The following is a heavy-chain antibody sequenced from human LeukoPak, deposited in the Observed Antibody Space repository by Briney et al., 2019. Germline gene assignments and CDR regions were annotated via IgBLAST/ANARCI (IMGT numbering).Heavy chain of an antibody. V-gene: IGHV4-34*01. CDR1: GGSFSGYY. CDR3: ARSKNGYSYGYFRWFDP. Sequence: SETLSLTCAVYGGSFSGYYWSWIRQPPGKGLEWIGEINHSGSTNYNPSLKSRVTISVDTSKNQFSLKLSSVTAADTAVYYCARSKNGYSYGYFRWFDPWGQGTLVTVSS. CDR2: INHSGST. D-gene: IGHD5-18*01. J-gene: IGHJ5*01.